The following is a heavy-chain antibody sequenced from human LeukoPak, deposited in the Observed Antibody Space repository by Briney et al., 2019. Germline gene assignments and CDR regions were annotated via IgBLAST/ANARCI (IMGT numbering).Heavy chain of an antibody. CDR2: INPSSGGT. Sequence: ASVKVSCKASGYTFTAYYMHWVRQAPGQGLEWMGWINPSSGGTDYARNFQGRVTMTRDTSISTAYMELSRLRSDDTAVYYCARFDSSGYSLDYWGQGTLVTVSS. CDR1: GYTFTAYY. V-gene: IGHV1-2*02. J-gene: IGHJ4*02. CDR3: ARFDSSGYSLDY. D-gene: IGHD3-22*01.